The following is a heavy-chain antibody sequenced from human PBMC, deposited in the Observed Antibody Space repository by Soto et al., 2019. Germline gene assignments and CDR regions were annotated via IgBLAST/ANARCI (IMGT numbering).Heavy chain of an antibody. Sequence: QVQLVQSGAEVKKPGASVKVSCKASGYTFTSYAMHWVRQAPGQRLEWMGWINAGNGNTKYSQKFQGRVTITRHTSASTAYMELSSLRSEDTAVYYCARGGHMITFGGVIVLWGQGTLVTVSS. D-gene: IGHD3-16*02. J-gene: IGHJ4*02. CDR1: GYTFTSYA. CDR2: INAGNGNT. V-gene: IGHV1-3*01. CDR3: ARGGHMITFGGVIVL.